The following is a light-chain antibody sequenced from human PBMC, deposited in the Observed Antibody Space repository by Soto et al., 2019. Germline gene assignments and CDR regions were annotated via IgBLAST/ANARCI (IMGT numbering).Light chain of an antibody. CDR1: SSDVGVYNY. V-gene: IGLV2-11*01. Sequence: QSALTQPRSVSGSPGQSVTISCTGTSSDVGVYNYVSWYQQHPGKAPQLVIYDVIKRPSGVPYRFSGSKSGNTASLTISGLQAEYEADYYCCSYAGSSLWVFGGGTKLT. J-gene: IGLJ3*02. CDR2: DVI. CDR3: CSYAGSSLWV.